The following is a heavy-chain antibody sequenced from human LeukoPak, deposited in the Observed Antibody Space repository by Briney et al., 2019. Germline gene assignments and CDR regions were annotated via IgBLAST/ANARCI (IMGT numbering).Heavy chain of an antibody. J-gene: IGHJ5*02. D-gene: IGHD3-10*01. CDR3: ARDQYHGSGTYAWFDP. CDR1: DVSISNHY. CDR2: ISFSGST. V-gene: IGHV4-59*11. Sequence: PSETLSLTCTVSDVSISNHYWSWIRQPPGKKLEYIGYISFSGSTNHNPSLKSRVSISLDTSKNQFSLNLKSVTAADTAVYYCARDQYHGSGTYAWFDPWGQGTLVTVSS.